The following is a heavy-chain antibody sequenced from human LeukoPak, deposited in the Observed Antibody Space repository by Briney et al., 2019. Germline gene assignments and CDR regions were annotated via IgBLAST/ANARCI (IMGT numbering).Heavy chain of an antibody. D-gene: IGHD2-2*01. J-gene: IGHJ3*02. CDR2: ISSSSSTI. CDR3: ARGARVGAFDI. CDR1: GFTFSSYS. Sequence: PGGSLRLSCAASGFTFSSYSMNWVRQAPGKGLEWVSYISSSSSTIYYAGSVKGRFTISRDNAKNSLYLQMNSLRAEDTAVYYCARGARVGAFDIWGQGTMVTVSS. V-gene: IGHV3-48*01.